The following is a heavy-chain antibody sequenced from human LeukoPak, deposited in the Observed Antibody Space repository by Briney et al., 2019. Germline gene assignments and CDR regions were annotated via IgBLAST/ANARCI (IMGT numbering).Heavy chain of an antibody. D-gene: IGHD5-12*01. CDR1: GYSISSGYY. J-gene: IGHJ5*02. CDR3: ARVPSGYDPNWFDP. Sequence: PSETLSLTCTVSGYSISSGYYWGWIRQPPGRGLGWIGTIYHRGTTYYNPSLKSRVTISLDTSKNQFSLKVNSVTAADTAVYYCARVPSGYDPNWFDPWGQGTLVTVSS. CDR2: IYHRGTT. V-gene: IGHV4-38-2*02.